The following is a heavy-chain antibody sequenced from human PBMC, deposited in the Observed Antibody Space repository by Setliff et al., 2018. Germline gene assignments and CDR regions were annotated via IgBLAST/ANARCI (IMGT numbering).Heavy chain of an antibody. V-gene: IGHV4-59*12. D-gene: IGHD3-3*01. J-gene: IGHJ5*02. CDR3: ARERTIFGILVISGWFDP. CDR2: VNYRGST. CDR1: GGSISPYY. Sequence: PSETLSLTCTVSGGSISPYYWTWIRQPPGKGLEWIGNVNYRGSTAYIPSLKSRVIISLDTSRNQISLNLTSVTAADTAMYYCARERTIFGILVISGWFDPWGQGTVVTVSS.